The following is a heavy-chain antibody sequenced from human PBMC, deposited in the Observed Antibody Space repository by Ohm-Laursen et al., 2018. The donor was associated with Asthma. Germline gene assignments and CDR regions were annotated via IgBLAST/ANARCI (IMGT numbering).Heavy chain of an antibody. J-gene: IGHJ4*02. CDR3: VREDFDWPPGYCDY. Sequence: TLSLTCTVSGGSISSGHYYWSWIRQHPGKGLEWIGYIYYSGSTYYNPSLKSRVTISIDTSKNQFSLKLSSVTAADTAVYYCVREDFDWPPGYCDYWGQGTLVTVSS. V-gene: IGHV4-31*03. D-gene: IGHD3-9*01. CDR2: IYYSGST. CDR1: GGSISSGHYY.